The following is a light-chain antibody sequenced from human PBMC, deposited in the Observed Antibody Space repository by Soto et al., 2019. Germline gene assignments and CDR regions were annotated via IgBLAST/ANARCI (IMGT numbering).Light chain of an antibody. Sequence: EMVMTQSPATLSVSPGERATLSCRASQSMTTKLAWYQQKPGQAPRLLIYGASSRATGIPDRFSGSGSGTDFTLTISRLEPEDFAVYYCQQYGSLRTFGQGTKVDI. V-gene: IGKV3-20*01. CDR1: QSMTTK. CDR3: QQYGSLRT. J-gene: IGKJ1*01. CDR2: GAS.